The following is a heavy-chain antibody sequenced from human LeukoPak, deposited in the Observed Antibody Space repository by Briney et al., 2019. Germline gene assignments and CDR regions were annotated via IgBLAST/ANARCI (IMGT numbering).Heavy chain of an antibody. Sequence: GGSLRLSCAASGFTFTTYGMHWVRQAPGKGLEWVAIIWYDGSNKYYADSVRGRFTISRDNSKNTLYLQMNSLRVEDTAMYYCAGGEPYVYWGQGTLVAVSS. D-gene: IGHD1-14*01. CDR1: GFTFTTYG. V-gene: IGHV3-33*01. CDR2: IWYDGSNK. CDR3: AGGEPYVY. J-gene: IGHJ4*02.